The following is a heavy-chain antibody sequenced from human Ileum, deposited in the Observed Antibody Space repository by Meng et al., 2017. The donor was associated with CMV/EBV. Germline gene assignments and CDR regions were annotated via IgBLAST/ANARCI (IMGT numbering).Heavy chain of an antibody. D-gene: IGHD1-26*01. J-gene: IGHJ5*02. CDR2: ISGSGGST. V-gene: IGHV3-23*01. CDR1: GLTFSNAW. CDR3: AKGTGIGSSNWFDP. Sequence: GESLKISCTVSGLTFSNAWMSWVRQAPGKGLEWVSAISGSGGSTYYADSVKGRFTISRDNSKNTLYLQMNSLKAEDTAIYYCAKGTGIGSSNWFDPWGQGTLVTVSS.